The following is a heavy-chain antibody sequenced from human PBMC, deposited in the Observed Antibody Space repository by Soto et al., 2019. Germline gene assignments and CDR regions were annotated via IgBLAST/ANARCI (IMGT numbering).Heavy chain of an antibody. CDR1: GFTFSSYA. Sequence: HPGGSLRLSCAASGFTFSSYAMSWVRQAPGKGLEWVSAISGSGDSTYYADSVKGRFTISRDNSKNTLFLQMSSLRAEDTAVYYCASSGSNYYVYHYMDVWGKGTTVTVSS. CDR3: ASSGSNYYVYHYMDV. CDR2: ISGSGDST. J-gene: IGHJ6*03. V-gene: IGHV3-23*01.